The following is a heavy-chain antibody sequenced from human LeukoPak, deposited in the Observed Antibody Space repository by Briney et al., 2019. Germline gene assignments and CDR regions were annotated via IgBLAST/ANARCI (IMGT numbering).Heavy chain of an antibody. D-gene: IGHD3-22*01. V-gene: IGHV1-3*01. CDR3: ARVPYYYDSSGYYYYYYGMDV. CDR2: INAGNGNT. Sequence: ASVKVSCKASGYTFTSYDINWVRQAPGQRLEWMGWINAGNGNTKYSQKFQGRVTITRDTSASTAYMELSSLRSEDTAVYYCARVPYYYDSSGYYYYYYGMDVWGQGTTVTVSS. CDR1: GYTFTSYD. J-gene: IGHJ6*02.